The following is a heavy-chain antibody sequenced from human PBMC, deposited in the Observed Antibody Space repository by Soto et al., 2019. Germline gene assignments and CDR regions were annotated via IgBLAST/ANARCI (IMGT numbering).Heavy chain of an antibody. CDR3: ARLDLSSSSPYYYYYGMDV. Sequence: PGESLKISCKGSGYSFTSYWIGWVRQMPGKGLEWMGIIYPGDSDTRYSPSFQGQVTISADKSISTAYLQWSSLKASDTAMYSCARLDLSSSSPYYYYYGMDVWGQGTTVTVSS. J-gene: IGHJ6*02. CDR1: GYSFTSYW. V-gene: IGHV5-51*01. D-gene: IGHD6-6*01. CDR2: IYPGDSDT.